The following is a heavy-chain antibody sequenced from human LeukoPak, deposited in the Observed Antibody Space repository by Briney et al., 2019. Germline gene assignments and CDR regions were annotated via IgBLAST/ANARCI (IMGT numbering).Heavy chain of an antibody. CDR3: AKEAPTGDY. J-gene: IGHJ4*02. CDR2: ISWNSGSI. V-gene: IGHV3-9*01. D-gene: IGHD1-1*01. Sequence: GGSLRLSCAASGFTFDDYAMHWVRHAPGKGLEWVSGISWNSGSIGYADSVKGRFTISRDNAKNSLYLQMNSLRAEDTALYYCAKEAPTGDYWGQGTLVTVSS. CDR1: GFTFDDYA.